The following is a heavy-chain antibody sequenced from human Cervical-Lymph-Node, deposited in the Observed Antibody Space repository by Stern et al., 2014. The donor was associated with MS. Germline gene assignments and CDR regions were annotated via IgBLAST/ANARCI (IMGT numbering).Heavy chain of an antibody. J-gene: IGHJ4*02. CDR3: AKGDSSSPLEY. CDR2: IWYDGSNK. D-gene: IGHD6-6*01. CDR1: GFTFSSYG. Sequence: VHLVESGGGVVQPGRSLRISCAASGFTFSSYGINWVRQTPGQGLEWVAVIWYDGSNKSYADSVKGRFTISRDNSENTVYLQMNSLRPEDTAVYYCAKGDSSSPLEYWGQGTLVTVSS. V-gene: IGHV3-33*06.